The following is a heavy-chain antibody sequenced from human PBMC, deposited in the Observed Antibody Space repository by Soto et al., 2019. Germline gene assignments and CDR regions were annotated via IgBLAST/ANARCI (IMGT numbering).Heavy chain of an antibody. CDR1: GGSFSGYC. CDR2: INHSGST. Sequence: PSETLSLTCAVYGGSFSGYCWSWIRQPPGKGLEWIGEINHSGSTNYNPSPKSRVTISVDTSKNQFSLKLSSVTAADTAVYYCARRIRGYSYGNFDYWGQGTLVTVSS. D-gene: IGHD5-18*01. V-gene: IGHV4-34*01. J-gene: IGHJ4*02. CDR3: ARRIRGYSYGNFDY.